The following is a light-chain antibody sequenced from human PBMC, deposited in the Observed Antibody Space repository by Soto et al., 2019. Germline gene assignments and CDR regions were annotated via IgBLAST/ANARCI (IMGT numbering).Light chain of an antibody. V-gene: IGLV3-9*01. J-gene: IGLJ1*01. CDR3: QVWDSQQGV. Sequence: SYELTQPLSVSVALGQTARITCGGNNIGSKNVHWYQQKPGQAPVLVIYRDSNRPSGIPERFSGSNSGNTATLTISRAQAGDEADYYCQVWDSQQGVFGTGTKVTVL. CDR1: NIGSKN. CDR2: RDS.